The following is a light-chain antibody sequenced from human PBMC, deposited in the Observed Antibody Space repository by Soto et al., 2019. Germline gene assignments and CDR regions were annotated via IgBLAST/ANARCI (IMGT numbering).Light chain of an antibody. V-gene: IGLV4-60*02. CDR3: ETWDRNTVV. CDR1: SGHSSYI. J-gene: IGLJ2*01. Sequence: QSVLTQSSSASASLGSSVKLTCTLSSGHSSYIIAWPQQQPGKAPRYLMKLEDTGIYNKGSGVPDRFSGSSSGADRYLTISNLQFEDEADYYCETWDRNTVVFGGGTKLTVL. CDR2: LEDTGIY.